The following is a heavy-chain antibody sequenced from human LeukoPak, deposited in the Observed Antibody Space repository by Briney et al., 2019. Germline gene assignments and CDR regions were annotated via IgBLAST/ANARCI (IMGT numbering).Heavy chain of an antibody. CDR3: ARGHYGDYDDY. CDR1: GVSFSGYY. D-gene: IGHD4-17*01. V-gene: IGHV4-34*01. Sequence: PSETLSLTCAVYGVSFSGYYWSWIRQPPGKGLEWIGEINHSGSTNYNPSLKSRVTISVDTSKNQFSLKLSSVTAADTAVYYCARGHYGDYDDYWGQGTLVTVSS. CDR2: INHSGST. J-gene: IGHJ4*02.